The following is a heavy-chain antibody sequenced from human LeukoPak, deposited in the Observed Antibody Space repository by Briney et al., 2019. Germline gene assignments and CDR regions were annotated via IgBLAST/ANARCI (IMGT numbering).Heavy chain of an antibody. CDR3: ASGVWELLY. D-gene: IGHD2-15*01. J-gene: IGHJ4*02. V-gene: IGHV3-7*01. CDR2: IKQDGSEK. CDR1: GFTFSSYW. Sequence: PGGSLRLSCAASGFTFSSYWMSWVRQAPGKGREWVANIKQDGSEKYYVDSVKGRFTISRDNAKNSLYLQINSLRAEDTAVYYCASGVWELLYWGQGTLVTVSS.